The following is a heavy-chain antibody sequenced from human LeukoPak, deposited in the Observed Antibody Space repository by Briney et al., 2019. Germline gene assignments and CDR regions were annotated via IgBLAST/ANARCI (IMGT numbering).Heavy chain of an antibody. D-gene: IGHD3-16*01. V-gene: IGHV4-59*01. CDR1: GGSISSYY. CDR2: IYYSGST. J-gene: IGHJ4*02. Sequence: PSETLSLTCTVSGGSISSYYWSWIRQPPGKGLEWIGYIYYSGSTNYNPSLKSRVTISVDTSESQFSLKLSSVTAADTAVYYCASGGVNYFDYWGQGTLVTVSS. CDR3: ASGGVNYFDY.